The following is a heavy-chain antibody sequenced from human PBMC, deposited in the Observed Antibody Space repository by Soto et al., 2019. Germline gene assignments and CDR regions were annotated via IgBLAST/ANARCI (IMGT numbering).Heavy chain of an antibody. Sequence: GGSLRLSCAASGFTFSSYWMSWVRQAPGKGLEWVANIKQDGSEKYYVDSVKGRFTISRDNAKNSLYLQMNSLRAEETAVYYCARREGYYDILTGYYSYYYYYYMDVWGKGTTVTVSS. CDR3: ARREGYYDILTGYYSYYYYYYMDV. V-gene: IGHV3-7*01. D-gene: IGHD3-9*01. J-gene: IGHJ6*03. CDR2: IKQDGSEK. CDR1: GFTFSSYW.